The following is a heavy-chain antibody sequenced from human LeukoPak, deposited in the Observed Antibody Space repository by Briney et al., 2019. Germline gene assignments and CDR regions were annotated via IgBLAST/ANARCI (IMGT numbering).Heavy chain of an antibody. CDR2: TSADNGNT. D-gene: IGHD3-3*01. V-gene: IGHV1-18*01. J-gene: IGHJ4*02. CDR1: GYTFTSYG. Sequence: GASVKVSCKASGYTFTSYGISWVRQAPGQGLEWVGWTSADNGNTNYAQKLQGRVTMTTDISTTTAYMELRSLRSDDTAVYYCARYRDYDDLGYCDFWGQGTLVTVSS. CDR3: ARYRDYDDLGYCDF.